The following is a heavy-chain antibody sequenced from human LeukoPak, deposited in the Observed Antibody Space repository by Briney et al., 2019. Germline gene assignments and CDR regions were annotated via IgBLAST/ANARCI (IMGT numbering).Heavy chain of an antibody. CDR3: ARQGLRSFDWPIPD. CDR2: INHSGST. CDR1: GGSFSGYY. Sequence: SETLSLTCAVYGGSFSGYYWSWIRQPPGKGLEWIGEINHSGSTNYNPSLKSRVTISVDTSKNQFSLKLSSVTAADTAVYYCARQGLRSFDWPIPDWGQGTLVTVSS. D-gene: IGHD3-9*01. V-gene: IGHV4-34*01. J-gene: IGHJ4*02.